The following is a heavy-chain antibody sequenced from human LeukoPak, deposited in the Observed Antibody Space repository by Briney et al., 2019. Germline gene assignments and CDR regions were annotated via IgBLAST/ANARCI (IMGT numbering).Heavy chain of an antibody. V-gene: IGHV3-23*01. Sequence: GGSLRLSCAASGFTFSTYVMIWVRQAPGKGLEWVSAISGSGVSTYYADSVKGRFTVSRDNSKNTLYLQMSSLRAEDTAVYYCAKDERNWNYNLASQTYDWGQGTLVTVSS. J-gene: IGHJ4*02. CDR3: AKDERNWNYNLASQTYD. D-gene: IGHD1-7*01. CDR2: ISGSGVST. CDR1: GFTFSTYV.